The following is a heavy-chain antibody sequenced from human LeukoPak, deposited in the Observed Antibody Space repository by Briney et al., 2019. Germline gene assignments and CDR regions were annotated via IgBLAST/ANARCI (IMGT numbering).Heavy chain of an antibody. D-gene: IGHD3-3*01. V-gene: IGHV3-23*01. J-gene: IGHJ4*02. CDR1: GFTLSSYA. CDR3: AKTLRISYYFDY. Sequence: GGSLRLSCAASGFTLSSYAMSWVRQAPGKGLEWVSTISGGGGTYYADSVKGRFTISRDNSKNTLYLQMNSLRAEDTAVYYCAKTLRISYYFDYWGQGALVTVSS. CDR2: ISGGGGT.